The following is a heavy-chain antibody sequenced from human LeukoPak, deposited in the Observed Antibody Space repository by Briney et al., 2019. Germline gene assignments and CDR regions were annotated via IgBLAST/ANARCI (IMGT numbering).Heavy chain of an antibody. CDR2: IIPIFGTA. J-gene: IGHJ4*02. V-gene: IGHV1-69*13. CDR1: GGTFSSYA. D-gene: IGHD5-12*01. Sequence: SVKVSCKASGGTFSSYAISWVRQAPGQGLEWMGGIIPIFGTANYAQRFQGRVTITADESTSTAYMELSSLRSEDTAVYYCARDLGGKGGYAIDFDYWGQGTLVTVSS. CDR3: ARDLGGKGGYAIDFDY.